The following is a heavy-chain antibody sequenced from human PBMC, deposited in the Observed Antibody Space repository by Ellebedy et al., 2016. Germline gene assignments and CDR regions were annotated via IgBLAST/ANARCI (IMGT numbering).Heavy chain of an antibody. CDR2: INPSGGST. CDR1: GYTFTSYY. Sequence: ASVKVSCEASGYTFTSYYMHWVRQAPGQGLEWMGIINPSGGSTSYAQKFQGRVTMTRDTSTSTVYMELSSLRSEDTAVYYCAREGIAVAAFQHWGQGTLVTVSS. D-gene: IGHD6-19*01. V-gene: IGHV1-46*01. J-gene: IGHJ1*01. CDR3: AREGIAVAAFQH.